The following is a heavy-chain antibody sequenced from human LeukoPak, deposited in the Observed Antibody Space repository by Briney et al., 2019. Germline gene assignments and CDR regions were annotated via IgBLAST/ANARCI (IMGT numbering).Heavy chain of an antibody. J-gene: IGHJ6*04. CDR1: GFRFRDSA. CDR3: ARAYCSSTRCWGYYYGMDV. D-gene: IGHD2-2*01. V-gene: IGHV3-33*01. CDR2: IWHDGTYK. Sequence: PRGSLRLSCAASGFRFRDSAMHWVRQAPGKGLEWVSVIWHDGTYKYYVDSVKGRFTISRDDSKNTLYLQMNSLRAEDTAVYYCARAYCSSTRCWGYYYGMDVWGEGTTVTVSS.